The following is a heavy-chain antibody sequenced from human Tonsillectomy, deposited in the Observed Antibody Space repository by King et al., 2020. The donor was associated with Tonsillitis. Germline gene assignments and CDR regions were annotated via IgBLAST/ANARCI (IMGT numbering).Heavy chain of an antibody. CDR2: ISTYSGNT. CDR3: ARGGALPDY. Sequence: VQLVESGAEVKKPGASVKVSCETSGYTFTSYGITWVRQAPGQGLEWMGWISTYSGNTSYVQKVQGRVTLTTDTSTSTAYMELRSLISDDTAVYYCARGGALPDYWGQGTLVTVSS. V-gene: IGHV1-18*04. D-gene: IGHD3-16*01. J-gene: IGHJ4*02. CDR1: GYTFTSYG.